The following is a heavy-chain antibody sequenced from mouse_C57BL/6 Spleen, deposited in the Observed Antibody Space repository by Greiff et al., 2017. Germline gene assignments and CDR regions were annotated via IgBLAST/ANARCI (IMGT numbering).Heavy chain of an antibody. V-gene: IGHV1-62-2*01. CDR3: ARHEEGIYYGSRDAMDY. D-gene: IGHD1-1*01. J-gene: IGHJ4*01. CDR2: FYPGSGSI. CDR1: GYTFTEYT. Sequence: VQLQESGAELVKPGASVKLSCKASGYTFTEYTIHWVKQRSGQGLEWIGWFYPGSGSIKYNEKFKDKATLTADKSSSTVYMELSRLTSEDSAVYFCARHEEGIYYGSRDAMDYWGQGTSVTVSS.